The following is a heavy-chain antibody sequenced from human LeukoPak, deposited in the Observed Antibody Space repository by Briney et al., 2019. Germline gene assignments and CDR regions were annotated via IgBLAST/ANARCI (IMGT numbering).Heavy chain of an antibody. Sequence: GGFPRLSCGAPGYTFSDYYMRWIRQAPGEGVGGDLYISSSGSTIYYADSVKGRFTISRDNANNSLYLQMNSLRAEDTAVYYCARVHSGSYYGIDYWGQGTLVTVSS. D-gene: IGHD3-10*01. CDR2: ISSSGSTI. V-gene: IGHV3-11*01. CDR3: ARVHSGSYYGIDY. J-gene: IGHJ4*02. CDR1: GYTFSDYY.